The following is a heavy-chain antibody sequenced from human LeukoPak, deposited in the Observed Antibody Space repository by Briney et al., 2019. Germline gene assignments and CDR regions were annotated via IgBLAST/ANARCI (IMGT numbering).Heavy chain of an antibody. V-gene: IGHV3-23*01. CDR2: MSCSGGNT. CDR3: AKPETYYYDSSGYDYGY. J-gene: IGHJ4*02. CDR1: GFTFSIYA. Sequence: GGSLRLSCAASGFTFSIYAMSWLRQAPGKGLEWVSAMSCSGGNTYYADSVKGRFTISRDNSKNTLYLQMNSLRAEDTAVYYCAKPETYYYDSSGYDYGYWGQGTLVTVSS. D-gene: IGHD3-22*01.